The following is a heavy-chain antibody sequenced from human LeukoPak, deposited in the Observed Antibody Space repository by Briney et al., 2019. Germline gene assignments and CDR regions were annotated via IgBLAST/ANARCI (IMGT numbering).Heavy chain of an antibody. CDR3: AKDRGSYCSSTSCSRALFQH. Sequence: GGSLRLSCAASGFTFDDYAMHWVRQAPGKGLEWVSGISWNSGSIGYAGSVKGRFTISRDNAKNSLYLQMNSLRAEDTALYYCAKDRGSYCSSTSCSRALFQHWGQGTLVTVSS. V-gene: IGHV3-9*01. J-gene: IGHJ1*01. CDR1: GFTFDDYA. CDR2: ISWNSGSI. D-gene: IGHD2-2*01.